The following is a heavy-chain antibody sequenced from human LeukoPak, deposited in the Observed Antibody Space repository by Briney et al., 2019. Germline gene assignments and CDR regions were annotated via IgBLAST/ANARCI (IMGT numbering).Heavy chain of an antibody. Sequence: PGGSLRLSCAASGFTFSGSAMHWVRQASGEGLEWVGRIRSKANSYATAYAASVKGRFTISRDDSKNTAYLQMNSLKTEDTAVYYCAKDSSPLYYYDSSGTEDAFDIWGQGTMVTVSS. D-gene: IGHD3-22*01. CDR2: IRSKANSYAT. V-gene: IGHV3-73*01. CDR3: AKDSSPLYYYDSSGTEDAFDI. CDR1: GFTFSGSA. J-gene: IGHJ3*02.